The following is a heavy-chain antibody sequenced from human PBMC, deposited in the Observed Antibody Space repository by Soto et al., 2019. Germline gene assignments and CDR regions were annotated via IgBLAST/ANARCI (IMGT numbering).Heavy chain of an antibody. CDR3: ARSVFNWFDP. CDR1: GGSISSSSYY. D-gene: IGHD3-16*01. Sequence: QLQLQESGPGLVKPSETLSLTCTVSGGSISSSSYYWGWIRQPPGKGLAWIGRIDYSGSTYYNPSLKSRVTISVDTSKIKFSLKLSSVTAADTAVYYCARSVFNWFDPWGQGTLVTVSS. J-gene: IGHJ5*02. V-gene: IGHV4-39*01. CDR2: IDYSGST.